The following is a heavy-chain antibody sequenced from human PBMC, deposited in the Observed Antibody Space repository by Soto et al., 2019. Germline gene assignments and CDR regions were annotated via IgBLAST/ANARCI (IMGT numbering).Heavy chain of an antibody. J-gene: IGHJ4*02. CDR2: ISGSGGST. Sequence: EVQLLESGGGLVQPGGSLRLSCAASGFTFSSYAMSWVRQAPGKGLEWVSAISGSGGSTYYADSVKGRFTISRDNSKNPLYLQMNRLRAEDTAVYYCAKGGIRITIFGVVLSAFDYWGQGTLVTVSS. CDR3: AKGGIRITIFGVVLSAFDY. CDR1: GFTFSSYA. V-gene: IGHV3-23*01. D-gene: IGHD3-3*01.